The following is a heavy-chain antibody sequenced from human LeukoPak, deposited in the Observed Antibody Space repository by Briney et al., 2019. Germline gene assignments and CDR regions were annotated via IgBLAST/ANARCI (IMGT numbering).Heavy chain of an antibody. CDR1: GYTFTSYD. J-gene: IGHJ4*02. D-gene: IGHD1-1*01. V-gene: IGHV1-8*01. CDR3: AREEGWNDLDYFDY. CDR2: MNPNSGNT. Sequence: GASVKVSCKASGYTFTSYDINWVRQATGQGLEWMGWMNPNSGNTGYAQKFQGRVTMTRNTSISTAYMELSSLRSEDTAVYYCAREEGWNDLDYFDYWGQGTLVTVSS.